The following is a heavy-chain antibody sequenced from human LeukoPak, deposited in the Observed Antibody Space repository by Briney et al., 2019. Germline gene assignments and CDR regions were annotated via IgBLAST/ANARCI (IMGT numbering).Heavy chain of an antibody. D-gene: IGHD1-26*01. J-gene: IGHJ5*02. Sequence: SETLSLTCAVSGYSISSGYYWGWIRQPPGKGLEWIGSIYHSGSTYYNPSLKSRVTISVDTSKNQFSLKLSSVTAADTAVYYCARDSGATPNQINWFDPWGQGTLVTVSS. CDR2: IYHSGST. CDR1: GYSISSGYY. CDR3: ARDSGATPNQINWFDP. V-gene: IGHV4-38-2*02.